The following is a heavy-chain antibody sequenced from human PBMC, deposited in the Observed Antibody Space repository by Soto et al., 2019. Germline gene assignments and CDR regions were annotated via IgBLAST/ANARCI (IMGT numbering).Heavy chain of an antibody. CDR3: ASNLLWFGEPRNYYYYYYMDV. Sequence: GGSLRLSCAASGFTFSSYSMNWVRQAPGKGLEWVSSISSSSYIYYADSVKGRFTISRDNAKNSLYLQMNSLRAEDTAVYYCASNLLWFGEPRNYYYYYYMDVWGKGTTVTVSS. V-gene: IGHV3-21*01. J-gene: IGHJ6*03. CDR2: ISSSSYI. CDR1: GFTFSSYS. D-gene: IGHD3-10*01.